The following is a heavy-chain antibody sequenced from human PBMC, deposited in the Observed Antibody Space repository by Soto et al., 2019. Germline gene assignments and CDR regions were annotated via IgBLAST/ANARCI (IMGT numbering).Heavy chain of an antibody. Sequence: SETLSLPCAVSGGSINTFDFSWSWIRQPPGRGLEWIGSIYQSGRTYYIPSLKSRVTMSLEKSKNQFSLKINSVVAADTAIYYCAREMTIFGVAPGGGVDVWGQGTTVTVSS. CDR2: IYQSGRT. J-gene: IGHJ6*02. CDR3: AREMTIFGVAPGGGVDV. CDR1: GGSINTFDFS. D-gene: IGHD3-3*01. V-gene: IGHV4-30-2*01.